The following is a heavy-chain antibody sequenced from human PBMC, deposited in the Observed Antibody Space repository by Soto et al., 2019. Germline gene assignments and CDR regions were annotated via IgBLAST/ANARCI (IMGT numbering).Heavy chain of an antibody. CDR1: GGSISGSY. J-gene: IGHJ4*02. CDR2: VYYTGST. Sequence: SETPSLTCSVSGGSISGSYWSWIRQSPGKGLEWLGYVYYTGSTNYSPSLRSRVSISVDTSKNEFSLRLSSVTAADTAVYFCARSVAVPGAHIDYWGQGTQVTVSS. CDR3: ARSVAVPGAHIDY. V-gene: IGHV4-59*01. D-gene: IGHD6-19*01.